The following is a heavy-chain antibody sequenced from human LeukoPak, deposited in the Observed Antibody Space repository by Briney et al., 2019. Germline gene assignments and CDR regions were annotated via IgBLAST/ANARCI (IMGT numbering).Heavy chain of an antibody. V-gene: IGHV3-30*04. Sequence: PGGSLRHSCAASGFTFSNYAMHWVRQAPGKGLEWVAIISYDGTKQFYADSVKGRFTISRDDSRNTLYLQMNSLRPEDTAVYYCTRDANDFSPRYYFDYWGQGTLVTVSS. CDR3: TRDANDFSPRYYFDY. J-gene: IGHJ4*02. CDR1: GFTFSNYA. CDR2: ISYDGTKQ. D-gene: IGHD3-3*01.